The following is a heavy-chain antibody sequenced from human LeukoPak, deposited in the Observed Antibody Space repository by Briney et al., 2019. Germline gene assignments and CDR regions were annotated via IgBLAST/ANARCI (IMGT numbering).Heavy chain of an antibody. D-gene: IGHD4-17*01. CDR2: IMPLFGTA. V-gene: IGHV1-69*05. CDR3: ARDVHGDYGSGWFDP. Sequence: SVKVSCKTSGGTFNNSAISWVRQAPGQGLEWLGGIMPLFGTAGYAQNFQGRVTITKDESTRTVYLELTSLTSDDTAVYYCARDVHGDYGSGWFDPWGQGTLVSVSS. CDR1: GGTFNNSA. J-gene: IGHJ5*02.